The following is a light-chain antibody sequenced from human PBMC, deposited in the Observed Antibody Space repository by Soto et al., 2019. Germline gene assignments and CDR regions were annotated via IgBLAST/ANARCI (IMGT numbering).Light chain of an antibody. J-gene: IGKJ5*01. Sequence: EIVLTQSPATLSLSPGERATLSCRASQSVSSYLAWYQQKPGQAHRLLIYDASNRATGIPARFSGSGSGTDFTLTISSLEPQDFAVYYGQQRSNWPTITVGQGTRLENK. CDR1: QSVSSY. CDR2: DAS. CDR3: QQRSNWPTIT. V-gene: IGKV3-11*01.